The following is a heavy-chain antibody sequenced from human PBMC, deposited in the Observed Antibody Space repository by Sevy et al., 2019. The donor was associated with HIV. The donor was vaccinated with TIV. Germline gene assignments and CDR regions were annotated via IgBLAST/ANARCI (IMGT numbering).Heavy chain of an antibody. CDR1: GFTFNDYN. Sequence: GGSLRLSCAASGFTFNDYNLSWIRQAPGKGLEWVSYISTSTITTTIYYADSVKGRFTISRDNAKNSIYLQMNSLRVDDTAVYYCARAAGWFDAWGQGTLVTVSS. CDR2: ISTSTITTTI. CDR3: ARAAGWFDA. J-gene: IGHJ5*02. V-gene: IGHV3-11*01.